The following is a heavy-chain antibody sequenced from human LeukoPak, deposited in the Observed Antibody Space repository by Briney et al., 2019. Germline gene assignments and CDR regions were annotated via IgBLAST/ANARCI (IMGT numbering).Heavy chain of an antibody. Sequence: PGGSLRLSCAASGFTFSSYGMHWVRQAPGKGLEWVAFIRYDGSNKYYADSVKGRFTISRDNAKNSLYLQMNSLRAEDTAVYYCARDPRKYSSGWYRWGQGTLVTVSS. J-gene: IGHJ4*02. CDR3: ARDPRKYSSGWYR. D-gene: IGHD6-19*01. CDR1: GFTFSSYG. V-gene: IGHV3-30*02. CDR2: IRYDGSNK.